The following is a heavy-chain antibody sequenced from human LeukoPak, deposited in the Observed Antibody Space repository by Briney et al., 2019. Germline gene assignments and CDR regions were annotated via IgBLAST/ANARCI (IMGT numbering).Heavy chain of an antibody. D-gene: IGHD6-13*01. CDR3: ARDRLYGYSIAAAGIPHFNDY. Sequence: ASVKVSCKASGGTFSSYAISWVRQAPGQGLEWMGRIIPILGIANYAQKFQGRVTITADKSTSTAYMELSSLRSEDTAVYYCARDRLYGYSIAAAGIPHFNDYWGQGTLVTVSS. V-gene: IGHV1-69*04. CDR1: GGTFSSYA. CDR2: IIPILGIA. J-gene: IGHJ4*02.